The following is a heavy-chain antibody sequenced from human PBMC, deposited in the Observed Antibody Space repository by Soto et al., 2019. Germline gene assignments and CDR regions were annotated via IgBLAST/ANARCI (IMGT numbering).Heavy chain of an antibody. D-gene: IGHD6-6*01. V-gene: IGHV2-5*02. J-gene: IGHJ4*02. CDR2: IYWDDDK. CDR3: ARSKYSISSFDY. Sequence: SGPTLVNPTQTLTLTCTFSGFSLSTDDVGVGWIRQPPGKALDWLAVIYWDDDKRYSPSLKSRLTITKDTSKNQVLLTMTNMDPVDTATYFCARSKYSISSFDYWGQGALVTVS. CDR1: GFSLSTDDVG.